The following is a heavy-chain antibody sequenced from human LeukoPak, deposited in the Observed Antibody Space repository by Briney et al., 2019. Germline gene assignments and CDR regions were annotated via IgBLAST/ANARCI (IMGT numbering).Heavy chain of an antibody. J-gene: IGHJ5*02. D-gene: IGHD3-3*01. CDR2: ISAYNGNT. CDR1: GYTFTSYG. V-gene: IGHV1-18*01. CDR3: ARDFDYDFWSGYYGEPKNWFDP. Sequence: ASVTVSCKASGYTFTSYGISWVRQAPGQGLEWMGWISAYNGNTNYAQKLQGRVTMTTDTSTSTAYMELRSLRSDDTAVYYCARDFDYDFWSGYYGEPKNWFDPWGQGTLVTVSS.